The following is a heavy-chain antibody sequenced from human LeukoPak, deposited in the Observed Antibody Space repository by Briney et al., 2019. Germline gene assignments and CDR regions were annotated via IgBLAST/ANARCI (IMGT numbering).Heavy chain of an antibody. D-gene: IGHD4-17*01. CDR2: IYYSGST. Sequence: SETLSLTCTVSGVSISSYYWSWIRQPPGKGLEWIGSIYYSGSTNYNPSLKSRVTISVDTSKNQFSLKLSSVTAADTAVYYCARGEATTTRKGFDYWGQGTLVTVSS. V-gene: IGHV4-59*01. J-gene: IGHJ4*02. CDR3: ARGEATTTRKGFDY. CDR1: GVSISSYY.